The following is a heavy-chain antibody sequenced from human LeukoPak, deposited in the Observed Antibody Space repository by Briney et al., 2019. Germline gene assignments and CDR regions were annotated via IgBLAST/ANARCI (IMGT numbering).Heavy chain of an antibody. V-gene: IGHV4-59*01. J-gene: IGHJ6*03. CDR2: IYYSGST. D-gene: IGHD3-22*01. Sequence: SETLSLTCTVSGGSISSYYWSWIRQPPGKGLEWIGYIYYSGSTNYNPSLKSRVTISVDTSKNQFSLKLSSVTAADTAVYYCARAADEYYYDSSGYYYTSFYYYYYMDVWGKGTTVTVSS. CDR3: ARAADEYYYDSSGYYYTSFYYYYYMDV. CDR1: GGSISSYY.